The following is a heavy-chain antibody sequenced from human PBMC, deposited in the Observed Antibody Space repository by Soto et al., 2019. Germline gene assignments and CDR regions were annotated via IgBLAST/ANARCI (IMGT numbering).Heavy chain of an antibody. J-gene: IGHJ4*02. CDR2: ISAYNGNT. D-gene: IGHD6-19*01. Sequence: ASVKVSCKASGYTFTSYGISWVRQAPGQGFEWMGWISAYNGNTNYAQKLQGRVTMTTDTSTSTAYMELRSLRSDDTAVYYCARDESLIAVAGTGRFDYWGQGTLVTVSS. CDR1: GYTFTSYG. V-gene: IGHV1-18*01. CDR3: ARDESLIAVAGTGRFDY.